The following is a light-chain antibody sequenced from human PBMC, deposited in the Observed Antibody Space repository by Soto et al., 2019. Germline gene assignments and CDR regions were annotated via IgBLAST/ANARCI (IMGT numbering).Light chain of an antibody. V-gene: IGKV3-20*01. CDR1: QSVSSSY. CDR2: GAS. CDR3: QQYGSSPQT. J-gene: IGKJ2*01. Sequence: EIVLTQSPSTLSLSPGERATLSCRASQSVSSSYLAWYQQKPGQAPRLPIYGASSRATGIPDRFSGSGSGTDFTLTISRLEPEDFAVYYCQQYGSSPQTFGQGTKLEIK.